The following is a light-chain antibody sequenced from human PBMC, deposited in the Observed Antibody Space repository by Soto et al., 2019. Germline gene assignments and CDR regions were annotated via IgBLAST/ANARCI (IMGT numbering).Light chain of an antibody. J-gene: IGKJ5*01. CDR2: GAS. Sequence: DIQMTQSPSSVSASVGDRVTITCRASQDVSNWLAWYQQKPGKAPKLLIYGASRLQSGVPSRFSGSESGTAFTLTISNLQTQDFATYYCQQANSFPSISLGQGTRLEIK. CDR3: QQANSFPSIS. V-gene: IGKV1D-12*01. CDR1: QDVSNW.